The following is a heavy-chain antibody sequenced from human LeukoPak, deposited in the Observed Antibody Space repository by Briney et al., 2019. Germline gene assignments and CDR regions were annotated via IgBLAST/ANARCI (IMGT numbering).Heavy chain of an antibody. CDR3: AKPRYSGSYHQTFDY. V-gene: IGHV3-23*01. CDR1: GFTFSSFG. J-gene: IGHJ4*02. Sequence: GGSLRLSCAASGFTFSSFGMSWVRQAPGKGLEWVSAISSTGGTAYYADSVKGRFTISRDNSKNTLYLQMNSLRAEDTAVYYCAKPRYSGSYHQTFDYWGQGTLVTVSS. CDR2: ISSTGGTA. D-gene: IGHD1-26*01.